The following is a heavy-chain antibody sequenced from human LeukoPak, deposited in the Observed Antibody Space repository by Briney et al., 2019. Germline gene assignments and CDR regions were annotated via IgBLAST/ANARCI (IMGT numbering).Heavy chain of an antibody. D-gene: IGHD6-19*01. CDR3: ARSGAVAGSWFDP. Sequence: ASVKVSCKASGYTFITYDINWVRQATGQGLEWMGWMNPNSGNTGYAQNFQGRATMTRNTSISTAYMELSSLRSEDTAVYYCARSGAVAGSWFDPWGQGTLVTVSS. CDR1: GYTFITYD. CDR2: MNPNSGNT. J-gene: IGHJ5*02. V-gene: IGHV1-8*01.